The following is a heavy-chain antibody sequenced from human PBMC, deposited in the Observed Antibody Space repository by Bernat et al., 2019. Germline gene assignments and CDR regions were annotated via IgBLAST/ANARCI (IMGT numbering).Heavy chain of an antibody. Sequence: QVQLVESGGGVVQPGRSLRLSCAASGFTFSSYAMHWVRQAPGKGLEWVSVISYDGSNKYYADSVKGRFTISRDNSKNTLYLQMNSLRAEDTAVYYCASDTGWISIYWGQGTLVTVSS. CDR2: ISYDGSNK. J-gene: IGHJ4*02. CDR1: GFTFSSYA. CDR3: ASDTGWISIY. V-gene: IGHV3-30-3*01. D-gene: IGHD2-2*03.